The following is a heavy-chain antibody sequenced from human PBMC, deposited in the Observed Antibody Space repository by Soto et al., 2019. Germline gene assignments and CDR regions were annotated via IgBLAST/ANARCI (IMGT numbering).Heavy chain of an antibody. D-gene: IGHD2-2*01. V-gene: IGHV3-72*01. Sequence: GGSLRLSCAASGFTFSDHYMDWVRQAPGKGLEWVGRARNKANSYTTEYAASVKGRFSISRDDSENSLYLQMNSLETEDTAVYYCARGPPKVRQCISTSCSWDVWGKGTTVTVSS. CDR1: GFTFSDHY. CDR2: ARNKANSYTT. J-gene: IGHJ6*04. CDR3: ARGPPKVRQCISTSCSWDV.